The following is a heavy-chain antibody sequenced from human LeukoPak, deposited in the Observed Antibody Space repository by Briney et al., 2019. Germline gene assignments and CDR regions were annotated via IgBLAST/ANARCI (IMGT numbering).Heavy chain of an antibody. Sequence: ASVKVSCKASGYTFTGYYMRWVRQAPGQGLEWMGWINPNSGGTNYAQKFQGRVTMTRDTSISTAYMELSRLRSDDTAVYYCARKEYYYDSSGYSSPYYFDYWGQGTLVTVSS. J-gene: IGHJ4*02. V-gene: IGHV1-2*02. CDR3: ARKEYYYDSSGYSSPYYFDY. D-gene: IGHD3-22*01. CDR1: GYTFTGYY. CDR2: INPNSGGT.